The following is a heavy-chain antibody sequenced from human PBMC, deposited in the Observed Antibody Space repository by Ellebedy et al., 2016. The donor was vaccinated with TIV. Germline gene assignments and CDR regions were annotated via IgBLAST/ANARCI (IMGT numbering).Heavy chain of an antibody. V-gene: IGHV1-69*05. D-gene: IGHD3-3*01. CDR2: IIPIFGTA. J-gene: IGHJ3*02. CDR1: RGTFSSYA. Sequence: SVKVSXKASRGTFSSYAISWVRQAPGQGLEWMGGIIPIFGTANYAQKFQGRVTMTRDTSTSTVYMELSSLRSEDTAVYYCASVTISDAFDIWGQGTMVTVSS. CDR3: ASVTISDAFDI.